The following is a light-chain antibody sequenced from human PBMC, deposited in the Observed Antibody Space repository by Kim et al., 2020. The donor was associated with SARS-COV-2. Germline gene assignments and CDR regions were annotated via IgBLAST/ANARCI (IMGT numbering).Light chain of an antibody. V-gene: IGKV3-11*01. Sequence: LSPGERATLSCRASQSVSSYLAWYQQKPGQATRLLIYDASNRATGIPARFSGSGSGTDFTLTISSLEPEDFAVYYCQQRSNWPPYTFGQGTKLEI. J-gene: IGKJ2*01. CDR3: QQRSNWPPYT. CDR2: DAS. CDR1: QSVSSY.